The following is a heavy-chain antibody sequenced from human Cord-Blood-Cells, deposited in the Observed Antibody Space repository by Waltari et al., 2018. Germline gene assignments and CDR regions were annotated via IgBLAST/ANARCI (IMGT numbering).Heavy chain of an antibody. CDR1: GGSISSSSYY. V-gene: IGHV4-39*01. D-gene: IGHD6-19*01. CDR2: IYYSGRT. Sequence: QLQLQESGPGLVKPSETLSLTCTVSGGSISSSSYYWGLIRQPPGKGLGWIGSIYYSGRTYYNPALRSRVTISVDTSKSQFSLKLSSVTAADTAVYYCARQQDSSGWYYYYGMDVWGQGTTVTVSS. CDR3: ARQQDSSGWYYYYGMDV. J-gene: IGHJ6*02.